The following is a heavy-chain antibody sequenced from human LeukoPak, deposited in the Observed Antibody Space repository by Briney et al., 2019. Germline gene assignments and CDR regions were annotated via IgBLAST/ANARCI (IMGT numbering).Heavy chain of an antibody. CDR1: GFTFSNYY. J-gene: IGHJ3*02. Sequence: QPGGSLRLSCAASGFTFSNYYMNWVRQAPGKGLEWVSVIYSGGSTYYADSVKGRFTISRDNSKNTLYLQMNSLRAEDTAVYYCARDYRAYGSGSYSAFDIWGQGTMVTVSS. V-gene: IGHV3-66*02. CDR2: IYSGGST. CDR3: ARDYRAYGSGSYSAFDI. D-gene: IGHD3-10*01.